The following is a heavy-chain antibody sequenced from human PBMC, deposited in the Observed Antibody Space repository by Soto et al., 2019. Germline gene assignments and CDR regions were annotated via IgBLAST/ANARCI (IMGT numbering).Heavy chain of an antibody. CDR2: ISYDGSIE. CDR1: GFTFSNYG. D-gene: IGHD3-10*01. CDR3: GRDWVWFGAHPIDN. J-gene: IGHJ4*02. Sequence: QVQLVEAGGDVVQPGRSLRLSCAASGFTFSNYGMHWVRQAPGKGLDWVAVISYDGSIEYYSESVKGRFTMSRDNSENTVYLQMNSLRTEDTAVYFCGRDWVWFGAHPIDNWGQGTLVTVSS. V-gene: IGHV3-30*03.